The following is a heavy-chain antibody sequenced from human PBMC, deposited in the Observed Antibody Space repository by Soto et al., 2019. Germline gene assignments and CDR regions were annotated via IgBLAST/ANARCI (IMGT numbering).Heavy chain of an antibody. J-gene: IGHJ4*02. CDR3: ATGPGGYHDFDY. V-gene: IGHV4-31*03. CDR2: IYDSGT. CDR1: GGSIRSGGYY. D-gene: IGHD5-12*01. Sequence: QVQLQESGPGLVKPSQPLSLTCSVSGGSIRSGGYYWSWIRQHPGKGLEWIGYIYDSGTDYNPSLKSRVAIAVDTSKNQFSLKLSSVTAADTAVYYCATGPGGYHDFDYWGQGTLVTVSS.